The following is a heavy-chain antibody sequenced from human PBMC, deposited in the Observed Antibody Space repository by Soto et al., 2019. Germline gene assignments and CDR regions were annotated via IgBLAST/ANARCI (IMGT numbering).Heavy chain of an antibody. D-gene: IGHD3-10*01. CDR3: AKDSFSYGTYFDY. CDR1: GFTFSSYA. CDR2: ISGSGGST. Sequence: EVQLLESGGGLVQPGGSLRLSCAASGFTFSSYAMSWVRQAPGKGLEWVSAISGSGGSTYYADSVKGRFTISRDNSKNRVYQQMISLRAEDTGVYYCAKDSFSYGTYFDYWGQGTLVTVSS. V-gene: IGHV3-23*01. J-gene: IGHJ4*02.